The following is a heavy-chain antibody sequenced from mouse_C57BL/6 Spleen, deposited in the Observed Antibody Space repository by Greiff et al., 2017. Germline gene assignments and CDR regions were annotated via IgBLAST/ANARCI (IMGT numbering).Heavy chain of an antibody. CDR1: GYTFTSYT. CDR3: ARSYYGSPDY. Sequence: QVQLQQSGAELARPGASVKMSCKASGYTFTSYTMHWVKQRPGQGLEWIGYINPSSGYTKYNQKFKDKATLTADKSSSTAYMQLRSLTSEDSAVYYCARSYYGSPDYWGQGTTLTVSS. CDR2: INPSSGYT. J-gene: IGHJ2*01. D-gene: IGHD1-1*01. V-gene: IGHV1-4*01.